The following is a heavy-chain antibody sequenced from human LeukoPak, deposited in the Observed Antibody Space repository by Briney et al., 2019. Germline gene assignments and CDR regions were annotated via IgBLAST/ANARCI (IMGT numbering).Heavy chain of an antibody. D-gene: IGHD3-16*02. V-gene: IGHV4-59*01. J-gene: IGHJ4*02. CDR1: GGSISSYY. CDR2: IYYSGST. CDR3: ARGPRGPKWLRFGDYVWGSYRTVKTGSGGGFDY. Sequence: PSETLSLTCTVSGGSISSYYWSWIRQPPGKGLEWIGYIYYSGSTNYNPSLKSRVTISVDTSKNQFSLKLSSVTAADTAVYYCARGPRGPKWLRFGDYVWGSYRTVKTGSGGGFDYWGQGTLVTVSS.